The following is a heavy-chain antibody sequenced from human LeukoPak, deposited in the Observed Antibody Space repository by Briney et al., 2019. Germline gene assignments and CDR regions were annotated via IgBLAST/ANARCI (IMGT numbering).Heavy chain of an antibody. CDR1: GHNFTSYA. CDR3: ARDSCSSTSCYFSLDPQIDY. J-gene: IGHJ4*02. V-gene: IGHV1-18*01. Sequence: ASVKVSCKASGHNFTSYAMNWVRQAPGQGLEWMGWISAYNGNTNYAQKLQGRVTMTTDTSTSTAYMELRSLRSDDTAVYYCARDSCSSTSCYFSLDPQIDYWGQGTLVTVSS. D-gene: IGHD2-2*01. CDR2: ISAYNGNT.